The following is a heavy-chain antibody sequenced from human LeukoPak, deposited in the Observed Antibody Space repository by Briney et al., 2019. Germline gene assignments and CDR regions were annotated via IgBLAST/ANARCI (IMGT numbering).Heavy chain of an antibody. CDR3: AKQPTSMVRGIIITDYYFDY. CDR2: INPDSGDP. CDR1: TYTFTGYY. J-gene: IGHJ4*02. D-gene: IGHD3-10*01. Sequence: ASVKVSCKASTYTFTGYYMHWVRQAPGQGLEWMGWINPDSGDPIYAQKFQGRVTMTRDTSISTAYLQWSSLKASDTAMYYCAKQPTSMVRGIIITDYYFDYWGQGTLVTVSS. V-gene: IGHV1-2*02.